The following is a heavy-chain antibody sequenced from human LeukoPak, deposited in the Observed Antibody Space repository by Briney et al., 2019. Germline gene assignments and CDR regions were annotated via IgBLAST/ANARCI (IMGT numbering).Heavy chain of an antibody. Sequence: GSLRLSCAASGFTFSTYIMNWVRQTPGKGLEWVSSIGTSTSYIYYADSVKGRFTISRDNAKNSLYLHMNSLRAEDTAVYYCARDYGGSSPFDYWGQGTLVTVSS. D-gene: IGHD4-23*01. CDR1: GFTFSTYI. V-gene: IGHV3-21*01. CDR2: IGTSTSYI. CDR3: ARDYGGSSPFDY. J-gene: IGHJ4*02.